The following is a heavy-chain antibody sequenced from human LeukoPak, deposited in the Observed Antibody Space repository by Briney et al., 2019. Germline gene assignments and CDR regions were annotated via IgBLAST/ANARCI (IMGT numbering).Heavy chain of an antibody. D-gene: IGHD1-1*01. V-gene: IGHV1-2*06. J-gene: IGHJ5*02. Sequence: ASVKVFCKASGYTFTGHYMHWVRQAPGQGLEWMGRINPNSGGTNYAQKFQGRVTMTRDTSIRTGYMELSRLRSDDTAVYYCARGGAVLGTKYNWFDPWGQGTLVTVSS. CDR1: GYTFTGHY. CDR3: ARGGAVLGTKYNWFDP. CDR2: INPNSGGT.